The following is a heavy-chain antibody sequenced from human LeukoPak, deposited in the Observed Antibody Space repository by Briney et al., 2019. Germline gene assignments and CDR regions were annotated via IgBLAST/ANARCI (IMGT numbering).Heavy chain of an antibody. CDR2: ISSSSSYT. V-gene: IGHV3-11*05. CDR1: GFTFSDYY. D-gene: IGHD3-10*01. Sequence: GGSLRLSCAASGFTFSDYYMSWIRQAPGKGLEWVSYISSSSSYTNYADSVKGRFTISRDNAKNSLYLQMSSVRGEDTAVYYCARGRSMVRGAQYFDYWGQGTLVTVSS. CDR3: ARGRSMVRGAQYFDY. J-gene: IGHJ4*02.